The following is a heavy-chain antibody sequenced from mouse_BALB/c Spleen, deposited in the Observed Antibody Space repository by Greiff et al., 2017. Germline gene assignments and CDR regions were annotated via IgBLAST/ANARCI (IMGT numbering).Heavy chain of an antibody. CDR2: IWAGGST. D-gene: IGHD2-1*01. CDR1: GFSLTSYG. V-gene: IGHV2-9*02. Sequence: QVQLKESGPGLVAPSQSLSITCTVSGFSLTSYGVHWVRQPPGKGLEWLGVIWAGGSTNYNSALMSRLSISKDNSKSQVFLKMNSLQTDDTAMYYCARECGNYVSYFDYWGQGTTLTVSS. CDR3: ARECGNYVSYFDY. J-gene: IGHJ2*01.